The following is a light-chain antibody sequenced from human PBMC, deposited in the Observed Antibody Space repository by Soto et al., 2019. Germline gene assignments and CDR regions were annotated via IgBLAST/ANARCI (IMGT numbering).Light chain of an antibody. J-gene: IGKJ4*01. CDR3: QQYDTYPVT. Sequence: SQNMXTSFAWYQQKPGRAPKLLIYFASNLESGVSSKFSGSGSGTEFTLTLSPLQPEDFATYYCQQYDTYPVTFGGGTKV. CDR2: FAS. CDR1: QNMXTS. V-gene: IGKV1-5*01.